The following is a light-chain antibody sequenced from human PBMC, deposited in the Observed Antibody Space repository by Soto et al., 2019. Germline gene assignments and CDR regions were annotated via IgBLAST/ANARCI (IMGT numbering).Light chain of an antibody. Sequence: EIVLTQSPVTLSLSPGERATLSCRASQSINNYLAWYQQKPGQPPRLLIYNASNRATAIPVRFSGSGSGTDFTLTISRLEPEDSAVYYCHYRFIWPPGATFGGGTKVEIK. CDR2: NAS. J-gene: IGKJ4*01. CDR1: QSINNY. CDR3: HYRFIWPPGAT. V-gene: IGKV3-11*01.